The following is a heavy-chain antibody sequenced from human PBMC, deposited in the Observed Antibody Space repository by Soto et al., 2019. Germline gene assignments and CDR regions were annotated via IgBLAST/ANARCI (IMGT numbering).Heavy chain of an antibody. CDR3: ARVPGP. CDR1: GGSISSGGYS. Sequence: QLQLQESGSGLVKPSQTLSLTCAVSGGSISSGGYSWSWIRQPPGKGLEWIGSIYHSGITYYNPSLKSRVSLAVDRSKNQFSLKLSSVTAAGTAVYYCARVPGPWGQGTLVTVSS. CDR2: IYHSGIT. J-gene: IGHJ5*02. V-gene: IGHV4-30-2*01.